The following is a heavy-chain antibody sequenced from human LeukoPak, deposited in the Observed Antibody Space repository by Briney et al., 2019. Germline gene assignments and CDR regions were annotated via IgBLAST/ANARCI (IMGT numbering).Heavy chain of an antibody. D-gene: IGHD3-22*01. CDR3: ARNAYYYDSSGYRLNDY. CDR2: IYYSGST. Sequence: SETLSLTCTVSGGSISSSSYYWGWIRQPPGKGLEWIGSIYYSGSTYYNPSLKSRVTISVDTSKNQFSLKLSSVTAADTAVYYCARNAYYYDSSGYRLNDYWGQGTLVTVSS. CDR1: GGSISSSSYY. J-gene: IGHJ4*02. V-gene: IGHV4-39*01.